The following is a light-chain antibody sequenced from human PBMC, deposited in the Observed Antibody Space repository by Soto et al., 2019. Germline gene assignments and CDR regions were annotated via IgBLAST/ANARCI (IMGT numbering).Light chain of an antibody. CDR1: QSVSSSY. J-gene: IGKJ1*01. CDR2: GAS. CDR3: QHYHYSPPWT. V-gene: IGKV3-20*01. Sequence: EIVLTQSPGTLSLSPGERATLSCRASQSVSSSYLAWYQQKTGQAPRLLIYGASIRATGIPDRFSGSGSGKDFPLTISTLETEDFAVYYCQHYHYSPPWTFGQGTTVEIK.